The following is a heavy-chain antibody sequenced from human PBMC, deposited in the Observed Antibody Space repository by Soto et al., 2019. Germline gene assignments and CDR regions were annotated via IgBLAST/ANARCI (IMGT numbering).Heavy chain of an antibody. CDR3: ATVFEH. CDR1: GFPFTGYW. Sequence: VPLVESGGGSVQPGGSLRLSCAASGFPFTGYWMHWVRQVPGKGPVWVARVDSAGSGTSYADSVKGRFTISRDNAKNTVSLQMDSLPVEDTAVYYCATVFEHWGQGIPVTVSS. V-gene: IGHV3-74*01. J-gene: IGHJ4*02. CDR2: VDSAGSGT.